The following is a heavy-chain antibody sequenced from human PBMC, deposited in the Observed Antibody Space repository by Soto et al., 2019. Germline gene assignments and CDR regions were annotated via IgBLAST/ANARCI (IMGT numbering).Heavy chain of an antibody. V-gene: IGHV4-31*03. CDR3: ARGREGEYYFGY. CDR2: SYYSGST. J-gene: IGHJ4*02. CDR1: GGSISSGGYY. Sequence: PSGTLSLTCTVSGGSISSGGYYWSWIRQHPGKGLEWIGYSYYSGSTYYNPSLKSRVTISVDTSKNQFSLKLSSVTAADTAVYYCARGREGEYYFGYWGQGTLVTVSS.